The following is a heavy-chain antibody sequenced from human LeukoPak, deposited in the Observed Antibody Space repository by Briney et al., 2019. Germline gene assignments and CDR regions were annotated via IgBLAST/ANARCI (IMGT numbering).Heavy chain of an antibody. V-gene: IGHV1-8*01. J-gene: IGHJ6*02. CDR3: TSGYSSSWLYYYYGMDV. Sequence: GASVKVSCKASGYTFTSYDINWVRQATGQGLEWMGWMNPNSGNTGYAQKFQGRVTMTRNTSTSTAYMELSSLRSEDTAVYYCTSGYSSSWLYYYYGMDVWGQGTTVTVSS. CDR2: MNPNSGNT. CDR1: GYTFTSYD. D-gene: IGHD6-13*01.